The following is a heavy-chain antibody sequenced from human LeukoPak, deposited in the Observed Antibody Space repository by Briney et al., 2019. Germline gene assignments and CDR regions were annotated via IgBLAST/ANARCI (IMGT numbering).Heavy chain of an antibody. V-gene: IGHV3-74*01. Sequence: GESLRLSCAASGFTFSSYAMNWVRQAPGKGPVWVSRINSDGSSTSYADSVKGRFTISRDNAKNTLYLQMNSLRAEDTAVYYCARDPRYCGGDCYTFDYWGQGTLVTVSS. J-gene: IGHJ4*02. CDR3: ARDPRYCGGDCYTFDY. CDR1: GFTFSSYA. CDR2: INSDGSST. D-gene: IGHD2-21*02.